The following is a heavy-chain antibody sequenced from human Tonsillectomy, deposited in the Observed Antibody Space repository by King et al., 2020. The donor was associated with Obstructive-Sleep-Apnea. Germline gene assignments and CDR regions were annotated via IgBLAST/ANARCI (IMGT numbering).Heavy chain of an antibody. J-gene: IGHJ4*02. D-gene: IGHD4-17*01. Sequence: QLQESGSGLVKPSQTLSLTCGVSGGSISSDDYSWSWIRQPPGKGLGWIGYIYHTGSTYYNPSLKSRVTISSDMSKNQLSLKRSSVTAADTAVYYCARGGYGDYLDNWGQGTLVTVSS. CDR2: IYHTGST. CDR3: ARGGYGDYLDN. V-gene: IGHV4-30-2*01. CDR1: GGSISSDDYS.